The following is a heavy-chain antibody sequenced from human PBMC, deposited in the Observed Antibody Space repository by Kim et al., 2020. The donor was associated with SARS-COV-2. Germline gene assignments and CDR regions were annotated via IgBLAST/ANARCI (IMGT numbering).Heavy chain of an antibody. CDR3: ARLGEGAIKD. CDR1: GGSISNYY. J-gene: IGHJ4*02. Sequence: SETLSLTCTVSGGSISNYYWSWIRQPPGKGLEWIGYIYSSGTTNYNSSLKRRVTISVDTSKNQFSLKLTSVTAADMAVYYCARLGEGAIKDWGQGTLVTVSS. CDR2: IYSSGTT. D-gene: IGHD1-26*01. V-gene: IGHV4-4*09.